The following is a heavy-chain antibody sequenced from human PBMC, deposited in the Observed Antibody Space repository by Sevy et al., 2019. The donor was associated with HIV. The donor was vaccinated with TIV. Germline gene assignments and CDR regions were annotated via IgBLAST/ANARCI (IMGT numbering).Heavy chain of an antibody. V-gene: IGHV1-3*01. D-gene: IGHD3-16*01. CDR2: LNPGNGNT. J-gene: IGHJ4*02. Sequence: ASVKVSCKASGYTFNTFTIHWLRQAPGQSLVLMGWLNPGNGNTKSAQHFRGRVTITRDTSARTAYLELTGLTSEDTAVYFCARDPYARRGFDYWGQGTLVTVSS. CDR3: ARDPYARRGFDY. CDR1: GYTFNTFT.